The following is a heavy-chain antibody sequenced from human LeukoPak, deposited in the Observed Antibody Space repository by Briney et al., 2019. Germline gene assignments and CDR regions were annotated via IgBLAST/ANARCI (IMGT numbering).Heavy chain of an antibody. D-gene: IGHD5-24*01. Sequence: GASVKVSCKASGYTFTSYDTNWVRQATGQGLEWMGWMNPNSGNTGYAQKFQGRVTTTRNTSISTAYMELSSLRSEDTAVYYCARGIRRDGYKSSLHYWGQGTLVTVSS. CDR1: GYTFTSYD. CDR3: ARGIRRDGYKSSLHY. V-gene: IGHV1-8*01. CDR2: MNPNSGNT. J-gene: IGHJ4*02.